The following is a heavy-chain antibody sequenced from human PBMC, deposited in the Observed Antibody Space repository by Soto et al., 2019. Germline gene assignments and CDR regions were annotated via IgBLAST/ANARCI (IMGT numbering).Heavy chain of an antibody. V-gene: IGHV3-7*01. CDR2: IKQDGSEK. J-gene: IGHJ6*03. CDR3: ERELVSLDIVSYYYSHYMDV. CDR1: GFTFSSYW. Sequence: EVQLVESGGGLVQPGGSLRLSCAASGFTFSSYWMSWVRQAPGKGLEWVANIKQDGSEKYYVDSVKGRFTISRDNAKNSLYLEMNSQRTEDTGVYYCERELVSLDIVSYYYSHYMDVWGEGATVTVSS. D-gene: IGHD5-12*01.